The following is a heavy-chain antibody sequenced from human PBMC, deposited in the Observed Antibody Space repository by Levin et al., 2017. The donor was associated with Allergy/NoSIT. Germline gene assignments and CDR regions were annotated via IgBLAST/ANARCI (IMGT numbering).Heavy chain of an antibody. CDR3: ATERTVSDAFDI. D-gene: IGHD1-1*01. CDR2: FDPEDGET. J-gene: IGHJ3*02. CDR1: GYTLTELS. Sequence: ASVKVSCKVSGYTLTELSMLWVRQAPGKGLEWMGSFDPEDGETIYAQKFQGRFTMTEDTSTDTAYMELSSLRSEDTAIYYCATERTVSDAFDIWGQGTMVTVSS. V-gene: IGHV1-24*01.